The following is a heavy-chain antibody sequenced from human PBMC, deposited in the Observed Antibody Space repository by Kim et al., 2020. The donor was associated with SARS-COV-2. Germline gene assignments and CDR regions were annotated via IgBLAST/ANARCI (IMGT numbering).Heavy chain of an antibody. V-gene: IGHV3-33*01. CDR1: GFTFSSYG. Sequence: GGSLRLSCAASGFTFSSYGMHWVRQAPGKGLEWVAVIWYDGIIKYYADSVKGRFTISRDNSKNTLYLQMNSLRAEDTAVYYCARDLLVGATSYGMDVWGQGTTVTVSS. D-gene: IGHD1-26*01. J-gene: IGHJ6*02. CDR2: IWYDGIIK. CDR3: ARDLLVGATSYGMDV.